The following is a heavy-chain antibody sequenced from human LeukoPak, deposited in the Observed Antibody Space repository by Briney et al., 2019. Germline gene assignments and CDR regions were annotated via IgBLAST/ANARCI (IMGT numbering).Heavy chain of an antibody. V-gene: IGHV6-1*01. CDR2: TYYRSKWYN. J-gene: IGHJ5*02. D-gene: IGHD2-15*01. CDR3: AGVAHRQDWFDP. CDR1: GDSVSSNSAA. Sequence: SQTLSLTCAISGDSVSSNSAAWNWIRQSPSRGLEWLGRTYYRSKWYNDYAVSVKSRITINPDTSKNQFSLKLSSVTAADTAVYYCAGVAHRQDWFDPWGQGTLVTVSS.